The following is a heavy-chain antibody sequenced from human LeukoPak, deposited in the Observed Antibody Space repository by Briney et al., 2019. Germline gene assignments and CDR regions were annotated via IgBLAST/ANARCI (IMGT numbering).Heavy chain of an antibody. D-gene: IGHD3-10*01. CDR3: AGTSYGSGSFDY. Sequence: SETLSLTCTVSGGSITIYYWSWIRQHPGKGLEWIGYIYYSGSTYYNPSLKSRVTISVDTSKNQFSLKLSSVTAADTAVYYCAGTSYGSGSFDYWGQGTLVNVSS. V-gene: IGHV4-59*06. CDR1: GGSITIYY. CDR2: IYYSGST. J-gene: IGHJ4*02.